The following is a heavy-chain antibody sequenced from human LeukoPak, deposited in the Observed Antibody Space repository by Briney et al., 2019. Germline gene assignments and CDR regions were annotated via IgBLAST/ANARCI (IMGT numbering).Heavy chain of an antibody. CDR2: ISYDGSNK. CDR3: ARDLDGGSSCPQCWGLLDY. V-gene: IGHV3-30-3*01. Sequence: PGGSLRLSCAASGFTFDDYAMHWVRQAPGKGLEWVAVISYDGSNKYYADSVKGRFTISRDNSKNTLYLQMNSLRAEDTAVYYCARDLDGGSSCPQCWGLLDYWGQGTLVTVSS. J-gene: IGHJ4*02. CDR1: GFTFDDYA. D-gene: IGHD6-13*01.